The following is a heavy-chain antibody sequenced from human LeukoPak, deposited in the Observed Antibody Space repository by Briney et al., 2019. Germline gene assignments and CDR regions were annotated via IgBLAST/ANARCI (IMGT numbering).Heavy chain of an antibody. CDR1: SDSMTYIF. D-gene: IGHD4-17*01. V-gene: IGHV4-4*07. CDR3: ARESMYDYGDGNYFFYYLDV. CDR2: IYSSGSA. Sequence: SETLSLTCNFSSDSMTYIFWSWIRQPAGKGLEWIGRIYSSGSAHYNPSLKSQVTMSVDTSKNQFSLNLSSVTAADTAVYYCARESMYDYGDGNYFFYYLDVWGQGTMVTVSS. J-gene: IGHJ6*03.